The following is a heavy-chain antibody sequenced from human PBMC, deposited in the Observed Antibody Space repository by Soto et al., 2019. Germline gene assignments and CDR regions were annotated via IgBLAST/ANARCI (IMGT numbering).Heavy chain of an antibody. J-gene: IGHJ4*02. CDR3: ERKQEGYFYGIDY. D-gene: IGHD3-10*01. CDR2: IYGSGST. CDR1: GGSITSGGYY. Sequence: PSETLYLTCTVSGGSITSGGYYWSWIRQHPGKGLEWLGYIYGSGSTFYNPSLKSRITLSVDTSKSQFSLKLSSVTVADTAVYFCERKQEGYFYGIDYWGPGTLVTVSS. V-gene: IGHV4-31*03.